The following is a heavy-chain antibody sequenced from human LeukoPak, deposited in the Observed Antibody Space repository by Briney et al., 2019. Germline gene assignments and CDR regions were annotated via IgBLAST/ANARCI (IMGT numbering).Heavy chain of an antibody. V-gene: IGHV3-48*03. J-gene: IGHJ4*02. CDR2: ISSSGSTI. D-gene: IGHD3-10*01. CDR3: ARGLLLWFGELLPPSDY. CDR1: GFTFSSYE. Sequence: GGSLRLSCAASGFTFSSYEMNWVRQAPGKGLEWVSYISSSGSTIHYADSVKGRFTISRDNAKNSLYLQMNSLRAEDTAVYYCARGLLLWFGELLPPSDYWGQGTLVTVSS.